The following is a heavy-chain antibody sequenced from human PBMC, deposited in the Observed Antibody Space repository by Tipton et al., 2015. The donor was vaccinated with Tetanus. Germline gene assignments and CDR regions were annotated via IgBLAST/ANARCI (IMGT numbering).Heavy chain of an antibody. V-gene: IGHV3-48*04. CDR1: GFSIRDFG. J-gene: IGHJ6*02. CDR2: ISYSSTSK. CDR3: ARELDCSGGGCYSYGLDV. Sequence: SLRLSCAASGFSIRDFGMNWVRQAPGKGLEWVSYISYSSTSKYYADSVKGRFAVSRDNAKNSLYLQMDSLRVEDTAVYYCARELDCSGGGCYSYGLDVWGQGTTVTVSS. D-gene: IGHD2-15*01.